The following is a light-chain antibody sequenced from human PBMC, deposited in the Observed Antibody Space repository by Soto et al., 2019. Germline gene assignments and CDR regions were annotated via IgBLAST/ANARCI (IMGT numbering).Light chain of an antibody. J-gene: IGLJ3*02. V-gene: IGLV2-14*01. Sequence: QSALTQPASVSGSPGQSITISCTGTSSDVGGYNYVSWYQQHPGKAPKLMIYEVSNRPSGVSNRFSGSTSGNTASLTISGLQGEDEADYYCSSYTSSSTHWVFGGGTKVTVL. CDR1: SSDVGGYNY. CDR2: EVS. CDR3: SSYTSSSTHWV.